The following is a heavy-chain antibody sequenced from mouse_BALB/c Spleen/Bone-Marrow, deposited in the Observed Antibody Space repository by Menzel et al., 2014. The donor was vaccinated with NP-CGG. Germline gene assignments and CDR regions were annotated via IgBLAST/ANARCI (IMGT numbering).Heavy chain of an antibody. D-gene: IGHD1-1*01. Sequence: EVQGVESGGGLVQPGGSRKLSCAASGFTFSDYGMAWVRLSPGKGPEWVAFISSLAYSIYYADTVTGRFTISRENAKNTLYLEMSGVRSEDTAMCYCARGQGDTGAMDYWGQGTSVTVSS. CDR1: GFTFSDYG. CDR2: ISSLAYSI. CDR3: ARGQGDTGAMDY. J-gene: IGHJ4*01. V-gene: IGHV5-15*02.